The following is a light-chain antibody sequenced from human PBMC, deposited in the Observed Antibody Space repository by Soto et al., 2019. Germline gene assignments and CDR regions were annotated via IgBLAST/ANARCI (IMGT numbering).Light chain of an antibody. V-gene: IGKV1-5*03. CDR1: QSFNTW. CDR2: KTS. CDR3: HQYNSHPYT. J-gene: IGKJ2*01. Sequence: DVQMTQSDYSLSPSVGARVTITCRASQSFNTWLAWYQQKPGKAPKILIYKTSILESGVPSRFSGSGSGTELTLTISSLQPEASSTYYCHQYNSHPYTFGQGTKLDIK.